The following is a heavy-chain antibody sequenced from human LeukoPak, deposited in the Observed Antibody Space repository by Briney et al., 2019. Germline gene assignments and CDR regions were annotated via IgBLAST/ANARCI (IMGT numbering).Heavy chain of an antibody. Sequence: GGSLRLSCAASGFTFSSYAMSWVRQAPGKGLEWVSAISGSGGSTYYADSVKGRFTISRDNSKNTLYLQMNSLRAEDTAVYYRAKAGDGYNYYYYYMDVWGKGTTVTVSS. CDR2: ISGSGGST. J-gene: IGHJ6*03. V-gene: IGHV3-23*01. CDR1: GFTFSSYA. D-gene: IGHD5-24*01. CDR3: AKAGDGYNYYYYYMDV.